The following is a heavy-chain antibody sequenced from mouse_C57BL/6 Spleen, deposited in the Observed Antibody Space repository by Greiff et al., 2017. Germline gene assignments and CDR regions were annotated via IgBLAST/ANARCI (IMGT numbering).Heavy chain of an antibody. CDR1: GYSFTSYY. CDR3: ARSVYYDCDDWYFDV. J-gene: IGHJ1*03. Sequence: VQLQQSGPELVKPGASVKISCKASGYSFTSYYIHWVKQRPGQGLEWIGWIYPGSGNTKYNEQFKGKATLTADTSSSTAYMQLSSLTSEDSAVYYCARSVYYDCDDWYFDVWGTGTTVTVSS. D-gene: IGHD2-4*01. V-gene: IGHV1-66*01. CDR2: IYPGSGNT.